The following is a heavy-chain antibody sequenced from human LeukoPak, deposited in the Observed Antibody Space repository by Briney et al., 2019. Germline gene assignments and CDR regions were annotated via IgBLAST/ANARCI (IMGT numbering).Heavy chain of an antibody. CDR2: IYYSGST. CDR1: GGSIFSYY. CDR3: ARHLNNCGDDCYIFDY. D-gene: IGHD2-21*01. V-gene: IGHV4-59*08. J-gene: IGHJ4*02. Sequence: PSETLSLTCTGSGGSIFSYYWSWIRQPPGKGLHWMGYIYYSGSTNYNPSLKSRVTISVDTSKNQFSLRVSSVTAADTAVYYCARHLNNCGDDCYIFDYWGQGTLVTVSS.